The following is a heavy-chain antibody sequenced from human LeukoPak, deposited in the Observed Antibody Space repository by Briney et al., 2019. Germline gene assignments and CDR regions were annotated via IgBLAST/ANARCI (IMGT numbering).Heavy chain of an antibody. Sequence: SETLSLTCTVSGGSISSSSYYWGWIRQPPGKGLEWIASIYYSGSTYYNPSLKSRVTISVDTSKNQFSLKLSSVTAADTAVYYCARGGSWLDYWGQGTLVTVYS. CDR2: IYYSGST. CDR3: ARGGSWLDY. J-gene: IGHJ4*02. D-gene: IGHD1-26*01. CDR1: GGSISSSSYY. V-gene: IGHV4-39*07.